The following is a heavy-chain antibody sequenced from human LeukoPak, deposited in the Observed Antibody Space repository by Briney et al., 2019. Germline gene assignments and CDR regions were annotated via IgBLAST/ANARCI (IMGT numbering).Heavy chain of an antibody. CDR2: INPNSGGT. CDR1: GYTFTGYY. Sequence: GSVMVSCKASGYTFTGYYMHWVRQAPGQGLEWMGWINPNSGGTNYAQNFQGRVTMTRDASSSTAYMELSRLRSDGTAVYYCARDIGDYYGAGSSFDYWGQGTLVTVSS. J-gene: IGHJ4*02. CDR3: ARDIGDYYGAGSSFDY. V-gene: IGHV1-2*02. D-gene: IGHD3-10*01.